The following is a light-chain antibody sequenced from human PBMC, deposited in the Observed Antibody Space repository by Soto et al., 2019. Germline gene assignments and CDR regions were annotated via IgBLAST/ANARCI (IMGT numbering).Light chain of an antibody. V-gene: IGLV2-23*01. J-gene: IGLJ2*01. CDR1: SSDVGGYNY. CDR3: CSYVGSDTYVI. CDR2: EGS. Sequence: QSALTQPPSASGSPGQSVAISCTGTSSDVGGYNYVSWYQQHPGKAPKLMIYEGSKRPSGVSNRFSGSKSGNTASLTISGLQAEDEAHYYCCSYVGSDTYVIFGGGTKVTVL.